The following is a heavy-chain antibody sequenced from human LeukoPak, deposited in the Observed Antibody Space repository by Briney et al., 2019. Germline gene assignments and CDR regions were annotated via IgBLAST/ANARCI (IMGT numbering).Heavy chain of an antibody. CDR2: ICGSGSHT. Sequence: GGSLRVCCAASGITFTNSAVSWVRQAPGKGLEWVSAICGSGSHTYYADAVKGRVTISRDRNTLYLQMNSLRDDDTAVYYCGKWGSCIGTSCYYSGMDVWGQGTTVIVSS. V-gene: IGHV3-23*05. CDR3: GKWGSCIGTSCYYSGMDV. CDR1: GITFTNSA. J-gene: IGHJ6*02. D-gene: IGHD2-2*01.